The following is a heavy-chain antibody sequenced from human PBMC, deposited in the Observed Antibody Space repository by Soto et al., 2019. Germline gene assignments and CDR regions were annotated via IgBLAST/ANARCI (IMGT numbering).Heavy chain of an antibody. CDR2: ISSSSSYI. CDR1: GFTFSSYS. V-gene: IGHV3-21*04. J-gene: IGHJ4*02. D-gene: IGHD4-17*01. CDR3: ARVEFYGDYVYFDY. Sequence: GGSLRLSCAASGFTFSSYSMNWVRQAPGKGLEWVSSISSSSSYIYYADSVKGRFTISRDNAKNSVYLQMNSLRAEDTAVYYCARVEFYGDYVYFDYWGQGTRVTVSS.